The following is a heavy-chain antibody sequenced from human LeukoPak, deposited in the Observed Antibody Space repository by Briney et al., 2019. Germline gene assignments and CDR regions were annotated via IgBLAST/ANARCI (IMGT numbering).Heavy chain of an antibody. D-gene: IGHD6-19*01. CDR1: GFTFSDYY. J-gene: IGHJ4*02. CDR2: ISSSGSTI. Sequence: GGSLRLSCAASGFTFSDYYMSWIRQAPGKGLEWVSYISSSGSTIYYADSVKSRFTISRDNAKNSLYLQMNSLRAEDTAVYYCANGGSIAVATPLDYWGQGTLVTVSS. CDR3: ANGGSIAVATPLDY. V-gene: IGHV3-11*01.